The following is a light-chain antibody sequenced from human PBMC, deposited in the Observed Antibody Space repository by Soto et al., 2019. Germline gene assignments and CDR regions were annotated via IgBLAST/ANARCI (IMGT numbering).Light chain of an antibody. CDR2: GNS. Sequence: QSVLTQPPSVSGAPGQRVTISCTGSSSNIGAGYDVHWYQQLPGTAPKLLIYGNSTRPSGVPDRFSGSKSGTSASLAITGIQAEDEADYYGQSFDISLSGYVFGTGTKLTV. J-gene: IGLJ1*01. V-gene: IGLV1-40*01. CDR1: SSNIGAGYD. CDR3: QSFDISLSGYV.